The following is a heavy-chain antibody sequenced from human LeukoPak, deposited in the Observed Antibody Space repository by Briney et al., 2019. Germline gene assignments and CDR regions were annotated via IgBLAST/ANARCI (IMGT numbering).Heavy chain of an antibody. D-gene: IGHD3-22*01. CDR1: GGSISSYY. V-gene: IGHV4-59*01. CDR2: IYYSGTT. CDR3: ARAPHCYDTGGRRGNRFDY. J-gene: IGHJ4*02. Sequence: PSETLSLTCTVSGGSISSYYWSWIRQPPGKGREWIGHIYYSGTTNYNPSLNSRVTIPVDTSKNQFSLNLSSVTAADTAVYYCARAPHCYDTGGRRGNRFDYWGRGTLVTVSS.